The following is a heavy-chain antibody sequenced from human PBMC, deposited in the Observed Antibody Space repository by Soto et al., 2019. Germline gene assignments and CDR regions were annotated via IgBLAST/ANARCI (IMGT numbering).Heavy chain of an antibody. V-gene: IGHV4-4*07. J-gene: IGHJ6*02. CDR3: ARGLATAGYYYYGMDV. CDR1: GGSISSYY. Sequence: QVQLQESGPGLVKPSETLSLTCTVSGGSISSYYWSWIRQPAGKGLEWIGRIYTSGSTNYNPSLKSRVTMSVDTSKNQFSLKLSSVTAADTAVYYCARGLATAGYYYYGMDVWGQGTTVTVSS. CDR2: IYTSGST.